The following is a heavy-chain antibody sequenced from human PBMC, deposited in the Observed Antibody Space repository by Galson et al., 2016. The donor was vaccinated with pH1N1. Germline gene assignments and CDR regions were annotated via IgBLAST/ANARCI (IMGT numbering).Heavy chain of an antibody. J-gene: IGHJ4*02. D-gene: IGHD2-15*01. Sequence: SLRLSCAASGFPFSDYWMHWVRQAPGKGLVWVARIDNDGRGTSHADSVRGRFAISRDNAENMLYLQMNSLRTDDTAVYYCASNWWGIDYWGQGALVTVSS. CDR3: ASNWWGIDY. V-gene: IGHV3-74*01. CDR2: IDNDGRGT. CDR1: GFPFSDYW.